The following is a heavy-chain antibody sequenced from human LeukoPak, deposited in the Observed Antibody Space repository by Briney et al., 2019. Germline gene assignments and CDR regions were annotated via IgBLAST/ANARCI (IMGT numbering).Heavy chain of an antibody. D-gene: IGHD3-9*01. CDR3: ATVYDILTGYRGFDP. J-gene: IGHJ5*02. Sequence: ASVKVSCKVSGYTLTELSMHWVRQAPGKGLEWMGGFDPEDGETIYAQKFQGRVTMTEDTSTDTAYMELSSLRSEDTAVYYCATVYDILTGYRGFDPWGQGTLVTVSS. CDR2: FDPEDGET. V-gene: IGHV1-24*01. CDR1: GYTLTELS.